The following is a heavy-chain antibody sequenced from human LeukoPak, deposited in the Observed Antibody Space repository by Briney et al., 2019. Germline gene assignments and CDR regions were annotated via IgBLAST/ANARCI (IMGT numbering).Heavy chain of an antibody. D-gene: IGHD6-13*01. CDR3: ARGQDSSSWYRWFDP. V-gene: IGHV1-8*01. CDR1: GYTFTSYD. CDR2: MNPNSGNT. J-gene: IGHJ5*02. Sequence: ASVKVSCKASGYTFTSYDINWVRQATGHGLEWMGWMNPNSGNTGYAQKFQGRVTMTRNTSISTAYMELSSLRSEDTAVYYCARGQDSSSWYRWFDPWGQGTLVTVSS.